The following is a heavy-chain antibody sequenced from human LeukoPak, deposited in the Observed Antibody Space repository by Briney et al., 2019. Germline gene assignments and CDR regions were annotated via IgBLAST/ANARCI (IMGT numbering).Heavy chain of an antibody. V-gene: IGHV3-48*02. D-gene: IGHD5-18*01. J-gene: IGHJ6*02. CDR1: GFTFSSYS. Sequence: GGSLRLSCAASGFTFSSYSMNWVRQAPGKGLEWVSYISSSSSTIYYADSVKGRFTISRDNAKNSLYLQMNSLRDEDTAVYYCARDFSEYSYGYDYYYGMDVWGQGTTVTVSS. CDR2: ISSSSSTI. CDR3: ARDFSEYSYGYDYYYGMDV.